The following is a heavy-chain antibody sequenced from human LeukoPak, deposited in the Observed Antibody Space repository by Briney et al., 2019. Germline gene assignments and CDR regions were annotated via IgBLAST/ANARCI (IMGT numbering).Heavy chain of an antibody. CDR3: ARVGRGWDRYYDSSGYYFYAFDI. CDR2: INPNSGGT. CDR1: GYTFTGYD. V-gene: IGHV1-2*06. D-gene: IGHD3-22*01. J-gene: IGHJ3*02. Sequence: ASVKVSXKASGYTFTGYDMNWMRQAPGQGLEWMGRINPNSGGTNYAQKFQGRVTMTRDASISTAYMELSRLRSEDTAVYCCARVGRGWDRYYDSSGYYFYAFDIWGQGTMVTVSS.